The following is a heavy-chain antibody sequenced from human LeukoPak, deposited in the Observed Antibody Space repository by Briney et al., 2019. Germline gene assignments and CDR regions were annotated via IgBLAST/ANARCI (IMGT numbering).Heavy chain of an antibody. J-gene: IGHJ4*02. D-gene: IGHD6-19*01. CDR2: INSNGGST. CDR3: VKSGYSSLSDVDY. V-gene: IGHV3-64D*09. CDR1: GFTFIAYA. Sequence: GGSLRLSCPVSGFTFIAYAMHWVRQAPGKGLEFVSSINSNGGSTYHADSVKGRFTISRDNSKNTLYLQMSSLRAEDTAVYYCVKSGYSSLSDVDYWGQGTLVTVSS.